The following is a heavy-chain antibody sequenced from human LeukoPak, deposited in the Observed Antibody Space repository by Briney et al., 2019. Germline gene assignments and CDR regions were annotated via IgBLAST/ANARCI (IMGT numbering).Heavy chain of an antibody. CDR3: ARGGYDILTGPVDAFDI. J-gene: IGHJ3*02. Sequence: GGSLRLSCAASGFTFSSYWMHWVRQAPGKGLVWVSRINSDGSSTSYADSVKGRFTISRDNSKNTLYLQMNSLRAEDTAVYYCARGGYDILTGPVDAFDIWGQGTMVTVSS. V-gene: IGHV3-74*01. CDR2: INSDGSST. CDR1: GFTFSSYW. D-gene: IGHD3-9*01.